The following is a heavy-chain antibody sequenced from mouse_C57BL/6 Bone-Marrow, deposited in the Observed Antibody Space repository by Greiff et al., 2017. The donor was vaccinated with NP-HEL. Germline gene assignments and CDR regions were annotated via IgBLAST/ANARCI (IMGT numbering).Heavy chain of an antibody. Sequence: LVEPGASVKIPCKASGYTFTDYNMDWVKQSHGKSLEWIGDINPNNGGTIYNQKFKGKATLTVDKSSSTAYMELRSLTSEDTAVYYCARPIYYGNSYAMDYWGQGTSVTVSS. D-gene: IGHD2-1*01. CDR3: ARPIYYGNSYAMDY. CDR2: INPNNGGT. J-gene: IGHJ4*01. V-gene: IGHV1-18*01. CDR1: GYTFTDYN.